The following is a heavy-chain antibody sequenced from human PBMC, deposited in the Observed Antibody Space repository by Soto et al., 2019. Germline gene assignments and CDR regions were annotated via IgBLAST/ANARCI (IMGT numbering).Heavy chain of an antibody. Sequence: QVHLVQSGAEVREPGASVKVSCKASGYSFTNNDVSWVRQATGQGLEWMGWMNPGSGDTGYAQKFQGRVTMTRDISTATAYMELSSLRSDDTATYYCARMATFGSLKWFDPWGQGTLVTVSS. J-gene: IGHJ5*02. CDR3: ARMATFGSLKWFDP. D-gene: IGHD3-16*01. CDR2: MNPGSGDT. V-gene: IGHV1-8*01. CDR1: GYSFTNND.